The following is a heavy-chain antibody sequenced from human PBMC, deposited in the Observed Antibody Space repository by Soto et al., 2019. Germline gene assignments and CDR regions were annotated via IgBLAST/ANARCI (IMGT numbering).Heavy chain of an antibody. D-gene: IGHD1-1*01. J-gene: IGHJ4*01. CDR3: AREHNWNCLDY. V-gene: IGHV6-1*01. Sequence: SQTLSLTCAISGDSVSSNRAAWNWIRQPPSRGLEWLGRTYYRSKWYNAYAVSVKGRITIHPDTNKNQFSLQLNSVTPEDPAVYDCAREHNWNCLDYWGQGTLVTVSS. CDR1: GDSVSSNRAA. CDR2: TYYRSKWYN.